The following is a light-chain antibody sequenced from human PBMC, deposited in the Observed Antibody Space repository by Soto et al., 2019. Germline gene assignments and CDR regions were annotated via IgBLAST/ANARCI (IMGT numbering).Light chain of an antibody. Sequence: DIHMTQSPSSLSASVGDRVTIPCQASQDISNYLNWYQQKPGKAPKLLIRSASTLQRGAPSRFSGSGSRTAFTLTIAHLQPEDFATYYRQQSYSTTCGQGTRLEI. CDR1: QDISNY. V-gene: IGKV1-39*01. CDR3: QQSYSTT. CDR2: SAS. J-gene: IGKJ5*01.